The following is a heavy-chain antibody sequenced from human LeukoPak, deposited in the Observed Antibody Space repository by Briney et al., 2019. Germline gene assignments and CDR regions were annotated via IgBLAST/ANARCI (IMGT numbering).Heavy chain of an antibody. CDR2: IYTTGST. CDR3: ARRAGDYSHPYDY. J-gene: IGHJ4*02. V-gene: IGHV3-53*01. Sequence: GGSLRLSCIVSGFTVSSNSMSWVRQAPGKGLEWVSFIYTTGSTHNSDSVKGRFTISRDSSKNTLYLQMNSLRAEDTAVYYCARRAGDYSHPYDYWGQGTLVTVSS. CDR1: GFTVSSNS. D-gene: IGHD3-22*01.